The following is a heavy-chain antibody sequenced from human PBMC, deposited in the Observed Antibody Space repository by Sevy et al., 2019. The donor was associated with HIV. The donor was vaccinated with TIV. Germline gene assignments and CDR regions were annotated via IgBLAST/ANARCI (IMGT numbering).Heavy chain of an antibody. CDR1: GFTSSSYS. Sequence: GGSLRLSCAASGFTSSSYSMNWVRQAPGKGPEWVSSISSSSTYTYYADSVKGGFTISRDNAKNSLYMQMNSLTAEDTAGYYCSTTGKCGGAGYSLSSYYFDYWGQGTLVTVSS. CDR2: ISSSSTYT. CDR3: STTGKCGGAGYSLSSYYFDY. D-gene: IGHD2-21*01. J-gene: IGHJ4*02. V-gene: IGHV3-21*01.